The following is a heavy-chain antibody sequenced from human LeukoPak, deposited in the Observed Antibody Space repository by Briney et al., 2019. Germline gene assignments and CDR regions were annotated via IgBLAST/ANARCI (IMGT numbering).Heavy chain of an antibody. V-gene: IGHV4-59*12. J-gene: IGHJ4*02. CDR1: GGSISSYY. CDR2: IYYSGST. CDR3: ARVYGDYSTVAF. Sequence: PSETVSLTCTVSGGSISSYYWSWIRQPPGKGLEWIGSIYYSGSTFYNPSLKSRLTISIDRTKPQFSLSLSSVTAADTAIYYCARVYGDYSTVAFWGQGTLVTVSS. D-gene: IGHD2-15*01.